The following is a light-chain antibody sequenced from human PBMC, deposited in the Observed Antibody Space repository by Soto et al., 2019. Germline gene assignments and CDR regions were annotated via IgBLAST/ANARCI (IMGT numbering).Light chain of an antibody. J-gene: IGLJ3*02. V-gene: IGLV1-40*01. CDR3: QSYDSSLSGWV. CDR2: GNT. CDR1: SSNIVAIYD. Sequence: QYVLTQPPSESGAPGQRVTISCTGSSSNIVAIYDVHWYQQLPGTAPKLLIYGNTNRPSGVPDRFSGSKSGTSASLAITGLQAEDEADYYCQSYDSSLSGWVFGGGTKLTVL.